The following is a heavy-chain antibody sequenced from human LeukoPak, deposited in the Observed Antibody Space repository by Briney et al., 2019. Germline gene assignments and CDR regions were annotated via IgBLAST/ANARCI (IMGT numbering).Heavy chain of an antibody. Sequence: PGGSLRLSCAASGFTFSSYWMSWVRQAPEKGLEWVTNIKQDGSEKYYVDSVKGRFTISRDNSKNTVHLHMNSLSAEDTAVYYCAKWTGNSINFDYWGQGTLVTVSS. V-gene: IGHV3-7*03. CDR2: IKQDGSEK. J-gene: IGHJ4*02. D-gene: IGHD3/OR15-3a*01. CDR3: AKWTGNSINFDY. CDR1: GFTFSSYW.